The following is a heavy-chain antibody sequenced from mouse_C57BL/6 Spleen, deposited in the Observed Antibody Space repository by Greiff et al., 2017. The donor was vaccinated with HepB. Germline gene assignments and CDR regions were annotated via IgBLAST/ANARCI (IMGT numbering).Heavy chain of an antibody. J-gene: IGHJ4*01. D-gene: IGHD1-1*01. V-gene: IGHV1-63*01. CDR2: IYPGGGYT. Sequence: VKLMESGAELVRPGTSVKMSCKASGYTFTNYWIGWAKQRPGHGLEWIGDIYPGGGYTNYNEKFKGKATLTADKSSSTAYMQFSSLTSEDSAIYYCARGRSSYGYYAMDYWGQGTSVTVSS. CDR3: ARGRSSYGYYAMDY. CDR1: GYTFTNYW.